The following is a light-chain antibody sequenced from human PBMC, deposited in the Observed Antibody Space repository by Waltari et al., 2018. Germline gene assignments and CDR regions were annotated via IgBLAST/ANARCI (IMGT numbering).Light chain of an antibody. CDR2: DAS. V-gene: IGKV3-11*01. J-gene: IGKJ5*01. Sequence: EIVLTQSPATLSLSPGQRGTLSCRASQCVGGNLAWYQQKPGQAPRLLIYDASNRGTGIPARFSGSGSETDVTLTISSLEPQDCADYYCQQRRTWPSITFGQGTRLDI. CDR3: QQRRTWPSIT. CDR1: QCVGGN.